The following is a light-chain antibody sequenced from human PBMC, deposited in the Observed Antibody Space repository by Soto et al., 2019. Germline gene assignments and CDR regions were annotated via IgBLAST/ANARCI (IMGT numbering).Light chain of an antibody. CDR3: QQYGSSPPIT. CDR1: QSVSSN. Sequence: EIVITHSPLTVSLSXVGRATLSXXXCQSVSSNLAWYQQKPGQAPRLLIYGASSRATGIPDRFSGSGSGTDFTLTISRLEPEDFAVYYCQQYGSSPPITFGQGTRLEIK. V-gene: IGKV3-20*01. J-gene: IGKJ5*01. CDR2: GAS.